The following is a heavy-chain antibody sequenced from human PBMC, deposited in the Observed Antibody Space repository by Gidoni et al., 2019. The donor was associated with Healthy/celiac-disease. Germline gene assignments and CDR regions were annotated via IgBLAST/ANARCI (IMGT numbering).Heavy chain of an antibody. CDR3: AKGLGDYGDLGY. CDR1: GFTFSSYG. Sequence: QVQLVESGGGVVQPGRSLRLSCAASGFTFSSYGMHWVRQAPGKGLEWVAVISYDGSNKYYADSVKGRFTISRDNSKNTLYLQMNSLRAEDTAVYYCAKGLGDYGDLGYWGQGTLVTVSS. V-gene: IGHV3-30*18. J-gene: IGHJ4*02. D-gene: IGHD4-17*01. CDR2: ISYDGSNK.